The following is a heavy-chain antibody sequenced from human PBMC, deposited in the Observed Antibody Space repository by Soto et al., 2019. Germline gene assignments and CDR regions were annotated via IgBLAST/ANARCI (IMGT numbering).Heavy chain of an antibody. V-gene: IGHV1-69*08. CDR1: GGTFSSYT. D-gene: IGHD3-3*01. J-gene: IGHJ1*01. CDR2: IIPILVIA. CDR3: ARDRYDFWSGYYTPAEYFQH. Sequence: QVQLVQSGAEVKKPGSSVKVSCKASGGTFSSYTISWVRQAPGQGLEWMGRIIPILVIANYAQKFQGRVRITADKSTSTAYMELSSLRSEDTAVYYCARDRYDFWSGYYTPAEYFQHWGQGTLVTVSS.